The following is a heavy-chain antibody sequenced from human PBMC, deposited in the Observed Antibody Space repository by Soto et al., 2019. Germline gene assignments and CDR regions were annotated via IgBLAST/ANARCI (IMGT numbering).Heavy chain of an antibody. D-gene: IGHD2-15*01. J-gene: IGHJ4*02. CDR3: AKAPMPKCSGGSCYSVLDY. CDR1: GFTFSSYA. V-gene: IGHV3-23*01. Sequence: GGSLRLSCAASGFTFSSYAMSWVRQAPGKGLEWVSAISGSGGSTYYADSVKGRFTISRDNSKNTLYLQMNSLRAEDTAGYYCAKAPMPKCSGGSCYSVLDYWGQGTLVTVSS. CDR2: ISGSGGST.